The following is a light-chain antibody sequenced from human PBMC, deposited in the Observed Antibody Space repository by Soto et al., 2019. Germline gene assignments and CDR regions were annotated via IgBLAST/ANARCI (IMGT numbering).Light chain of an antibody. Sequence: EIVLTQSPATLSLSPGERATLSCRASQGVSSYLAWYQQKPGQAPSLLIYEASSRATGIPDRFSGSGSGTDFTLTISSLEPEDFAVYYCLQRGNWPWTFGQGTKVEIK. CDR3: LQRGNWPWT. J-gene: IGKJ1*01. CDR1: QGVSSY. V-gene: IGKV3-11*01. CDR2: EAS.